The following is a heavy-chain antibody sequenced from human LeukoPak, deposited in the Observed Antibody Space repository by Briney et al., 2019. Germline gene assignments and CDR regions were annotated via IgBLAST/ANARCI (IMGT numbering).Heavy chain of an antibody. J-gene: IGHJ4*02. CDR1: GFTVSSNY. D-gene: IGHD1-26*01. V-gene: IGHV3-66*02. CDR2: IYSGGST. Sequence: PGGSLRLSCAASGFTVSSNYMSWVRLAPGKGLEWVSVIYSGGSTYYADSVKGRFTISRDNSKNTLYLQMNSLRAEDTAVYYCARESLGGSSFDYWGQGTLVTVSS. CDR3: ARESLGGSSFDY.